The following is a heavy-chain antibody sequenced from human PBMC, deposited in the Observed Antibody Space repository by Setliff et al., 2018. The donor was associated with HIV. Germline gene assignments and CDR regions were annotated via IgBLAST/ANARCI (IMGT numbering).Heavy chain of an antibody. CDR3: AIGDEYPGVFQS. CDR1: SASISNYH. V-gene: IGHV4-4*09. Sequence: SETLSLTCAVSSASISNYHWSWIRQTPGKGLEWIGSIYTSGTTDYNPSLEGRITTSVDLSKNHFSLNLHSVTAADTAVYYCAIGDEYPGVFQSWGQGKVVTVSS. CDR2: IYTSGTT. D-gene: IGHD2-2*01. J-gene: IGHJ5*02.